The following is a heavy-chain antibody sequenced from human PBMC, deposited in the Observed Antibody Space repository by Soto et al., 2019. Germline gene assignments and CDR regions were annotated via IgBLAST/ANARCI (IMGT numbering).Heavy chain of an antibody. CDR3: AREGIAVAGTEDYAFDI. V-gene: IGHV1-69*08. CDR1: GGTFSSYT. CDR2: IIPILGIA. D-gene: IGHD6-19*01. J-gene: IGHJ3*02. Sequence: QVQLVQSGAEVKKPGSPVKVSCKASGGTFSSYTISWVRQAPGQGLEWMGRIIPILGIANYAQKFQGRVTITADKSTSTAYMELSSLRSEDTAVYYCAREGIAVAGTEDYAFDIWGQGTMVTVSS.